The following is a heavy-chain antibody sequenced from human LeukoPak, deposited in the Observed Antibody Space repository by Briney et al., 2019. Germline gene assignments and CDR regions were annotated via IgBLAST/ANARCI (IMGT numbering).Heavy chain of an antibody. J-gene: IGHJ4*02. V-gene: IGHV1-8*01. CDR1: GYTFTSYD. D-gene: IGHD1-26*01. CDR3: ARSRRGGSKYYFDY. Sequence: ASVKVSCKASGYTFTSYDINWVRQATGQGLEWMGWMNPNSGNTGYAQKFQGRVTVTRNTSISTAYMELSSLRSEDTAVYYCARSRRGGSKYYFDYWGQGTLVTVSS. CDR2: MNPNSGNT.